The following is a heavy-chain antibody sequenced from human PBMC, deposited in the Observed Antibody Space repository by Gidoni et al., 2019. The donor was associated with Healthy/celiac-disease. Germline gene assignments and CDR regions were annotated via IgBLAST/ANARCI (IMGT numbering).Heavy chain of an antibody. CDR3: TRALLIAAGGYFDY. CDR1: GFTFGDYA. CDR2: IRSKAYGGTT. V-gene: IGHV3-49*04. D-gene: IGHD6-13*01. Sequence: EVQLVESGGGLVQPGRSLRLSCTASGFTFGDYAMSWVRQAPGKGLEWIGFIRSKAYGGTTEYAASVKGRFTISIDDSKSIAYLQMNSLKTEDTAVYYCTRALLIAAGGYFDYWGQGTLVTVSS. J-gene: IGHJ4*02.